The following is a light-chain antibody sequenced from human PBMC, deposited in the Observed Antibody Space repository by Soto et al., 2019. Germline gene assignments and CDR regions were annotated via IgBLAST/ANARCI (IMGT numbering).Light chain of an antibody. J-gene: IGKJ4*01. Sequence: EIAMTQSPATLSVSPGERATLSCRASQSVSSNLAWYQQKPGQAPRLLMYGASTRATGIPARFSGSGSGTEFTLTISSLQSEDFAVYYCQQYHDRPPFTFGGGTKVGIK. CDR1: QSVSSN. CDR3: QQYHDRPPFT. CDR2: GAS. V-gene: IGKV3-15*01.